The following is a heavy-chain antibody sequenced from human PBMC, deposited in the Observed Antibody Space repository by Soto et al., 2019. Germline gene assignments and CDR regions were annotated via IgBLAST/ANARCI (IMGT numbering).Heavy chain of an antibody. D-gene: IGHD3-22*01. Sequence: QVQLHESGPGLVKPSETLCLTCAVSGDSISSYYCMWIRQPRGKGLESIGYLYYGRSANYNPSLKSRVTLSVDTSTNQCSLTLSSMTAADTAVYYCALRSMAVVPEYWGQGTLVTVSS. CDR2: LYYGRSA. J-gene: IGHJ4*02. CDR3: ALRSMAVVPEY. CDR1: GDSISSYY. V-gene: IGHV4-59*01.